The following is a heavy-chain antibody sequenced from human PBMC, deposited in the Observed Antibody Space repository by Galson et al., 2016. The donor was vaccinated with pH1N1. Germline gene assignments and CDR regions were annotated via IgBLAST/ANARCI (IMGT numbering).Heavy chain of an antibody. CDR3: ARATNYYDNWFDP. Sequence: ASGGKFSSCVISWVRQAPGQGLEWMGRIIPIFGTTKYAQKFQGRVTITADESTDTAYVELNSLTSEDTAVYYCARATNYYDNWFDPWGQGTLVTVSS. CDR1: GGKFSSCV. CDR2: IIPIFGTT. D-gene: IGHD3-10*01. J-gene: IGHJ5*02. V-gene: IGHV1-69*15.